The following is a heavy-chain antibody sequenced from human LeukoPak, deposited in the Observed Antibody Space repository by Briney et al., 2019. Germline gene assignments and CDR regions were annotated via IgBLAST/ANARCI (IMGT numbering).Heavy chain of an antibody. D-gene: IGHD4-11*01. CDR3: AREWGVTVTRPFDP. J-gene: IGHJ5*02. Sequence: SETLSLTCTVSGGSISSSSYYWGWIRQPPGKGLEWIGSIYYSGSTYYNPSLKSRVTISVDTSKNQFSLKLSSVTAADTAVYYCAREWGVTVTRPFDPCGQGTLVTVSS. CDR1: GGSISSSSYY. CDR2: IYYSGST. V-gene: IGHV4-39*07.